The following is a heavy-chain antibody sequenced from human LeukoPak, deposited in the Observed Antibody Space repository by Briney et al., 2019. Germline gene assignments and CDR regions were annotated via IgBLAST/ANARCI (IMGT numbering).Heavy chain of an antibody. Sequence: SETLSLTCTVSGGSISSYYWSWIRQPPGKGLEWIGYIYHNGSTNYNPSLKSRVTISVDTSKNQFSLNLSSVTAADTAIYYCARRIETYYYDTSGYYFGYYFDYWGQGTLVTVSS. V-gene: IGHV4-59*08. J-gene: IGHJ4*02. CDR1: GGSISSYY. D-gene: IGHD3-22*01. CDR3: ARRIETYYYDTSGYYFGYYFDY. CDR2: IYHNGST.